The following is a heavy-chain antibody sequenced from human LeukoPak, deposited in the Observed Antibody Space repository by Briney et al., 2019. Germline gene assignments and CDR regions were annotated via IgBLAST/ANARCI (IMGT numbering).Heavy chain of an antibody. CDR3: ARSWGSQWLTQDY. Sequence: TGGSLRLSCAASGFTFSSYAMHWVRQAPGKGLEWVAVISYDGSNKYYADSVKGRFTISRDNAKNSLYLQLNSLRAEDTAVYYCARSWGSQWLTQDYWGQGSLVTVSS. V-gene: IGHV3-30-3*01. J-gene: IGHJ4*02. CDR1: GFTFSSYA. CDR2: ISYDGSNK. D-gene: IGHD6-19*01.